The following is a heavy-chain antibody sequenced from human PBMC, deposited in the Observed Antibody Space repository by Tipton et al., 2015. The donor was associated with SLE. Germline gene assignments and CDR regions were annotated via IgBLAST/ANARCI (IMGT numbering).Heavy chain of an antibody. J-gene: IGHJ3*02. Sequence: TLSLTCTVSGGSISSSSYYWGWIRQPPGKGLEWIGSFHSSGRTSYNPFLKSRVTISVDTSKNQLSLKLSSVTAADTAVYYCASIMITFGGVIVPYAFDIWGQGTMVTVSS. CDR3: ASIMITFGGVIVPYAFDI. V-gene: IGHV4-39*01. CDR2: FHSSGRT. D-gene: IGHD3-16*02. CDR1: GGSISSSSYY.